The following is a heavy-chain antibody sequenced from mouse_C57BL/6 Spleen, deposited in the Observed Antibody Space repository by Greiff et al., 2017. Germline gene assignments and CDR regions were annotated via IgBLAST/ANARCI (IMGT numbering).Heavy chain of an antibody. V-gene: IGHV1-72*01. CDR3: ARFGKTLYCYFDV. J-gene: IGHJ1*03. CDR1: GYTFTSYW. Sequence: QVQLKQPGAELVKPGASVKLSCKASGYTFTSYWMNWVKQRPGRGLEWIGRIDPNSGGTKSHEKFKSKATLTVAKPSSTAYMTLSSLTSEYSAVYYCARFGKTLYCYFDVWGTGTTVTVSS. CDR2: IDPNSGGT. D-gene: IGHD2-1*01.